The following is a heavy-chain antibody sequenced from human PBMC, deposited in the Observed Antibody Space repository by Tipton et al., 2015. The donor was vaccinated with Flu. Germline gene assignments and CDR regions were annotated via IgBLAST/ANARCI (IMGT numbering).Heavy chain of an antibody. CDR2: IYTSGST. CDR3: AGTKLELQTFYYYYYMDV. J-gene: IGHJ6*03. CDR1: GGSISSYY. Sequence: TLSLTCTVSGGSISSYYWSWIRQPAGKGLEWIGRIYTSGSTNYNPSLKSRVTMSVDTSKNQFSLKLSSVTAADTAVYYCAGTKLELQTFYYYYYMDVWGKGTTVTVSS. V-gene: IGHV4-4*07. D-gene: IGHD1-7*01.